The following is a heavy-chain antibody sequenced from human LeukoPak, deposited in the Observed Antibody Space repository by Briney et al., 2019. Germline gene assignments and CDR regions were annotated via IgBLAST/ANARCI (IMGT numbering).Heavy chain of an antibody. Sequence: GGSLRLSCAASGFTFSSYVMSWVRQAPGKGLEWVSYINHNGKTIYYADPVKGRFTISRDNAKNSLYLQMNSLRDEDTAVYYCARDNDWAFVYWGQGTLVTVSS. D-gene: IGHD3-9*01. CDR3: ARDNDWAFVY. CDR2: INHNGKTI. V-gene: IGHV3-48*02. J-gene: IGHJ4*02. CDR1: GFTFSSYV.